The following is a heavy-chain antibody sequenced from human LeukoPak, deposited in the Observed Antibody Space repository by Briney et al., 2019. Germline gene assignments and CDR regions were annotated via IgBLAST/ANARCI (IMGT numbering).Heavy chain of an antibody. Sequence: HGESLKISCKGSGYSFTSYWIGWVRQMPGKGLEWMGIIHPGDSDTRYSPSFQGQVTISVDKSISTAYLQWSSLKASDTAMYYCAKVLGYCSSTNCYIGFDYWGQGTLVTVSS. CDR2: IHPGDSDT. CDR1: GYSFTSYW. J-gene: IGHJ4*02. CDR3: AKVLGYCSSTNCYIGFDY. V-gene: IGHV5-51*01. D-gene: IGHD2-2*02.